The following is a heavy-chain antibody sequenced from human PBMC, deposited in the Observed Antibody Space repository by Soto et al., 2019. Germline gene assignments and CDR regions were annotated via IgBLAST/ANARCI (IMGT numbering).Heavy chain of an antibody. J-gene: IGHJ4*02. Sequence: QTLSLTCAISGESVSSSSAAWNWIRQSPSRGLEWLGRTYYRSKWYNNYAISVKSRIIINPDTSKNQFSLQLNSVTPEDTAVYYCAGQHQWLDSWGQGTLVTVSS. D-gene: IGHD6-19*01. CDR3: AGQHQWLDS. V-gene: IGHV6-1*01. CDR1: GESVSSSSAA. CDR2: TYYRSKWYN.